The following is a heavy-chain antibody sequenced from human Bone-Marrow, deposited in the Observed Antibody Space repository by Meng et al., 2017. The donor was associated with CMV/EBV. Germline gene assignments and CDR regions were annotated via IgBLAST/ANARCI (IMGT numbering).Heavy chain of an antibody. J-gene: IGHJ3*02. D-gene: IGHD2-21*01. CDR1: GYTFTSYT. CDR3: ARGRYPVVVIGEVPVGI. V-gene: IGHV1-46*01. CDR2: INPSVGST. Sequence: ASVKVSCKASGYTFTSYTMHWVRQAPGQGLEWMGIINPSVGSTSYAQKFQGRVTITRDTSTSTVYMELSSLRSEDTAVYYCARGRYPVVVIGEVPVGIWGQGTMVTVSS.